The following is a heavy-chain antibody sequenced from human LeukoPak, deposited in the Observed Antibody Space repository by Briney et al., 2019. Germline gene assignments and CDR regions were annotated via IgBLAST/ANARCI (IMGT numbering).Heavy chain of an antibody. D-gene: IGHD6-13*01. CDR3: AKDDGYSSSCLDV. J-gene: IGHJ6*04. CDR1: GFTFDYYG. V-gene: IGHV3-23*01. Sequence: GGSLRLSCAASGFTFDYYGMSWVRQAPGKVLEWVSTISGTGGTTYYADSVKGRFTISRDNSKSSLYLQMNSLRAEDTAVYYCAKDDGYSSSCLDVWGKGTTVTVSS. CDR2: ISGTGGTT.